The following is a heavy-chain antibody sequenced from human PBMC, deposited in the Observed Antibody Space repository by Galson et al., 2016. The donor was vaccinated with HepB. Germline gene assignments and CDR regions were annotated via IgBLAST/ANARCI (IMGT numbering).Heavy chain of an antibody. CDR3: AKEGWFGELLYGHFDF. J-gene: IGHJ4*02. D-gene: IGHD3-10*01. V-gene: IGHV3-23*01. Sequence: SLRLSCAASGFTFRSFAMRWVRRVPGKGLEWVSAISGRGDRIRYAESVKGRFIISRDNSKNTLDVEMKNLRVEDTAVYYCAKEGWFGELLYGHFDFLGQGTLVTASS. CDR1: GFTFRSFA. CDR2: ISGRGDRI.